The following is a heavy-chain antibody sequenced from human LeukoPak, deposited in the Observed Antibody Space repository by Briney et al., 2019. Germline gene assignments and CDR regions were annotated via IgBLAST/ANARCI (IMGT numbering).Heavy chain of an antibody. CDR3: ARDGADNSGYYFGSL. Sequence: GASVKVSCKASGYTFTSYGFSWVRQAPGQGLEWMGWISVYTGNTNYAQKFQDRVTLTTDTSTTTAYMELRSLRSADTAVYYCARDGADNSGYYFGSLWGQGTMVTVSS. CDR2: ISVYTGNT. V-gene: IGHV1-18*01. CDR1: GYTFTSYG. D-gene: IGHD3-22*01. J-gene: IGHJ3*01.